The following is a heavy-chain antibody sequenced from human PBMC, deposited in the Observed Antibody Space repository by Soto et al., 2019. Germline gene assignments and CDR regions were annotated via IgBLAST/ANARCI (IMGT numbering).Heavy chain of an antibody. CDR2: IYYSGST. CDR1: GGSISSGGYY. Sequence: SETLYLTCTVSGGSISSGGYYWSWIRQHPGKGLEWIGYIYYSGSTYYNPSLKSRVTISVDTSKNQLSLKLSSVTAADTAVYYFAREGRGRPGGARGYYFDYWGQGTLVTVSS. J-gene: IGHJ4*02. V-gene: IGHV4-31*03. D-gene: IGHD5-12*01. CDR3: AREGRGRPGGARGYYFDY.